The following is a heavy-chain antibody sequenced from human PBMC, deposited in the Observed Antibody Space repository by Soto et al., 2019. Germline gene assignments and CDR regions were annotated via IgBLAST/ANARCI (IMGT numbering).Heavy chain of an antibody. CDR2: IYHSGST. CDR1: GGSIRSSNW. J-gene: IGHJ5*02. Sequence: SETLSLTCAVWGGSIRSSNWWSWVRQPPGKGLEWIGDIYHSGSTNYNPCLKSRVTISVDKSKNQFSLKLSSVTAADTAVYYCARVIATSVHWFDPWGQG. V-gene: IGHV4-4*02. CDR3: ARVIATSVHWFDP. D-gene: IGHD6-13*01.